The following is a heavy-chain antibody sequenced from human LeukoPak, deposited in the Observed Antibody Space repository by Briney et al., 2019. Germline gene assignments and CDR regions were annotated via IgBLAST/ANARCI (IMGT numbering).Heavy chain of an antibody. J-gene: IGHJ6*02. Sequence: PSETLSLTCTVSGGSISSYYWSWIRQPPGKGLEWIGYIYYSGSTNYNPSLKSRVTISVDTSKNQFSLQLNSVTPEDTAVYYCARDRPLYYYYYYGMDVWGQGTTVTVSS. CDR3: ARDRPLYYYYYYGMDV. CDR1: GGSISSYY. V-gene: IGHV4-59*12. CDR2: IYYSGST.